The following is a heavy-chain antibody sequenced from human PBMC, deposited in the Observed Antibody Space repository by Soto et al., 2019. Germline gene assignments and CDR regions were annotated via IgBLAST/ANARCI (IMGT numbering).Heavy chain of an antibody. V-gene: IGHV3-30*18. CDR1: GFTFSTYG. CDR2: TSYDGSNK. J-gene: IGHJ4*02. Sequence: QVQLVESGGGVVQPGRSLRLSCATSGFTFSTYGMHWVRQAPGKGLEWVAVTSYDGSNKYYEDSVKGRFTISRDNSENTHDLIMNSLRAEDTAVYYCAKGVSYYGSGHLEYWGQVTLVTVSS. D-gene: IGHD3-10*01. CDR3: AKGVSYYGSGHLEY.